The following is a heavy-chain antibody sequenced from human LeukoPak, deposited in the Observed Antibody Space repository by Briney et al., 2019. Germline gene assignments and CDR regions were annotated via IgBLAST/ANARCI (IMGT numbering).Heavy chain of an antibody. V-gene: IGHV1-2*02. D-gene: IGHD2-2*03. Sequence: ASVKVSCKASGYTFTVYYMHWVRQAPGQGLEWMGWINPNSGGTNYAQKFQGRVTMTRDTSISTAYMELGRLGSDDTAVYYCAREAIGYCSSTSCWGSSNAFDIWGQGTMVTVSS. CDR3: AREAIGYCSSTSCWGSSNAFDI. CDR2: INPNSGGT. CDR1: GYTFTVYY. J-gene: IGHJ3*02.